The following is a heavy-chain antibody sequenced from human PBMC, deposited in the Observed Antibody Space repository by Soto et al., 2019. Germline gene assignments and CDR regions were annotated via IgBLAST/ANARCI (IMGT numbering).Heavy chain of an antibody. Sequence: EVQLVESGGGLVQPGGSRRLSCEASGFPSSFNWMVWVRQVPGRGLEWGARIKFDGSEIQYADSAKGRFTISRDNAENSLYLQMRSLRDGDTAVYYCARDSGYGSASSVNHYFDYWGQGSLVTVSS. CDR1: GFPSSFNW. J-gene: IGHJ4*02. D-gene: IGHD3-10*01. V-gene: IGHV3-7*01. CDR3: ARDSGYGSASSVNHYFDY. CDR2: IKFDGSEI.